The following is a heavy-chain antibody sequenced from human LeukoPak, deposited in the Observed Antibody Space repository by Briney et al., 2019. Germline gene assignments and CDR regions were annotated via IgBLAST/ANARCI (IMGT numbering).Heavy chain of an antibody. Sequence: GGSLRLSCTASGFAFSTYWMFWVRQAPGKGLVWVSQINPEGASTTYGDPAKGRFTASRDNAKNALHLQMNSLRVDDTAVYYCARGTAITAGIDFWGQGTLVTVSA. CDR2: INPEGAST. D-gene: IGHD6-19*01. V-gene: IGHV3-74*01. CDR1: GFAFSTYW. CDR3: ARGTAITAGIDF. J-gene: IGHJ4*02.